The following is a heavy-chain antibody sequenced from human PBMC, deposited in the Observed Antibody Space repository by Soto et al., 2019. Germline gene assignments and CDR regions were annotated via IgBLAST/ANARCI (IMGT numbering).Heavy chain of an antibody. D-gene: IGHD2-8*01. J-gene: IGHJ6*02. V-gene: IGHV3-23*01. Sequence: EVQLLESGGGLVQPGGSLRLSCSASGFNFGSYGTSWVRQAPGKGLEWVSGLTASGLNTYYTDSVKGRFTISRDNSRNTVYLQMIGLRVEDTAVFHCAKGLGNAKEVWGQGTTVTVSS. CDR3: AKGLGNAKEV. CDR1: GFNFGSYG. CDR2: LTASGLNT.